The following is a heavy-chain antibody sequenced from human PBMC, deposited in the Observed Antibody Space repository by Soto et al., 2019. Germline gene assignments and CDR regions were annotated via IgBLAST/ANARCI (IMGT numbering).Heavy chain of an antibody. V-gene: IGHV1-69*12. CDR2: IIPIFGTA. Sequence: QVQLVQSGAEVKKPGSSVKVSCKASGGTFSSYAISWVGQAPGRGLEWMGGIIPIFGTADYAQKFQGRVTITADESTSTAYMELSSLRSEDTAVYYCASQYGSGSSYYYGMDVWGQGTTVTVSS. CDR3: ASQYGSGSSYYYGMDV. D-gene: IGHD3-10*01. CDR1: GGTFSSYA. J-gene: IGHJ6*02.